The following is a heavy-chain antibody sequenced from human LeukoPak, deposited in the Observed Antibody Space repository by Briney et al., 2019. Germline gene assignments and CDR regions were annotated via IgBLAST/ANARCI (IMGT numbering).Heavy chain of an antibody. CDR3: ARQESIAARRAVVNDY. D-gene: IGHD6-6*01. CDR2: IYYSGST. CDR1: GGSISSSSYY. Sequence: SETLSLTCTVSGGSISSSSYYWGWIRQPPGKGLEWIGSIYYSGSTYYNPSLKSRVTISVDRSKNQLSLKLSSVTAADTAVYYCARQESIAARRAVVNDYWGQGTLVTVSS. V-gene: IGHV4-39*07. J-gene: IGHJ4*02.